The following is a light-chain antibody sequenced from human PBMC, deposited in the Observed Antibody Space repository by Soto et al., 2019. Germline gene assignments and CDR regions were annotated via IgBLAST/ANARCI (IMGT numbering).Light chain of an antibody. CDR1: QSINNNY. CDR3: QQYSNLPPNT. Sequence: ETVLTQSPATLSLSPGDRATLSCGASQSINNNYLAWYQQKPGLAPRLLIYDASTRATGIPDRFSGSGSGTDFTLTIRRLEPEDFAMYYCQQYSNLPPNTFGQGTKVEIK. V-gene: IGKV3D-20*01. CDR2: DAS. J-gene: IGKJ2*01.